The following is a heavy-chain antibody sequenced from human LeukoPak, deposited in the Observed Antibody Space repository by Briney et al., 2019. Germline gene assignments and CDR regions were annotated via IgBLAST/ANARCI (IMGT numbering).Heavy chain of an antibody. CDR1: GGTFSSYT. J-gene: IGHJ6*03. V-gene: IGHV1-69*02. CDR3: ARTAGAVVWYYYMDV. Sequence: SVKVSCKASGGTFSSYTISWVRQTPGQGLEWMGRIIPILGIANYAQKFQGRVTITADKSTSTAYMELSSLRSEDTAVYYCARTAGAVVWYYYMDVWGKGTTVTVSS. D-gene: IGHD2-2*01. CDR2: IIPILGIA.